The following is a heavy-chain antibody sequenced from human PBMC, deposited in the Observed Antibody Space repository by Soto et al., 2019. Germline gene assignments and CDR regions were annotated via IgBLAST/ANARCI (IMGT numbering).Heavy chain of an antibody. Sequence: GSLRLSCTASGFTFSNYDIHWVRQAPGKGLEWVGRIKSKTDGGTTDFAAPVKGRFAISRDDSKNIAYMQMNSLKIEDTAVYYCSTDSYSDMTVVRLDNWGHGTLVTVSS. V-gene: IGHV3-15*07. J-gene: IGHJ4*01. CDR2: IKSKTDGGTT. CDR3: STDSYSDMTVVRLDN. D-gene: IGHD3-22*01. CDR1: GFTFSNYD.